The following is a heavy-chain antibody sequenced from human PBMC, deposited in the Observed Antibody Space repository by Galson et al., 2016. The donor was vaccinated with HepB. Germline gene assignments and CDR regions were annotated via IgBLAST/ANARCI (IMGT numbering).Heavy chain of an antibody. CDR2: ISSSGGPI. Sequence: SLRLSCAASGFTFSTYEMNWVRQAPGKGLEWVSYISSSGGPIYYADSVKGRFTISRDNAKNSLYLQMNSLRGEDTAVYYCAGGIPFHYFDYWGQGTLVTVSS. D-gene: IGHD2-21*01. CDR1: GFTFSTYE. CDR3: AGGIPFHYFDY. V-gene: IGHV3-48*03. J-gene: IGHJ4*02.